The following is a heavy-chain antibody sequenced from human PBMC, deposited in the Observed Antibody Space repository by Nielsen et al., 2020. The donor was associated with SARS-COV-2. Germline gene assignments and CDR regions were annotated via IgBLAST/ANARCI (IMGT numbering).Heavy chain of an antibody. V-gene: IGHV4-30-4*01. CDR2: IYYTGNT. CDR3: ASSRRYGDFDF. Sequence: TLSLTCTVSGASITSGDYYWSWVRQPPGKGLEWIGYIYYTGNTQYNPSLKSRITMSLDPSKNQFSLRVNSVNAADTAVYYCASSRRYGDFDFWGQGTLVSVSS. J-gene: IGHJ4*02. D-gene: IGHD4-17*01. CDR1: GASITSGDYY.